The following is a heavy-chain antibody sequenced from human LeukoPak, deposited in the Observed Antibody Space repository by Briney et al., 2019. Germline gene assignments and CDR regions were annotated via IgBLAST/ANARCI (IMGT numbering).Heavy chain of an antibody. Sequence: GGSLRLSCAASGFTFRSYWMSWVRQAPGKGLEWVANIKQDGSEKYYVDSVKGRFTISRDNAKNSLYLQMNSLRAEDTAVYYCARVHIYYYYMDVWGKGTTVTISS. V-gene: IGHV3-7*04. CDR2: IKQDGSEK. J-gene: IGHJ6*03. D-gene: IGHD2-21*01. CDR3: ARVHIYYYYMDV. CDR1: GFTFRSYW.